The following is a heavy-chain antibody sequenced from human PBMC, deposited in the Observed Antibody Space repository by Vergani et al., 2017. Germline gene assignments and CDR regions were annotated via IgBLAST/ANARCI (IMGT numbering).Heavy chain of an antibody. CDR3: ARDVTTVTFPYYYYYMDV. V-gene: IGHV4-4*02. CDR2: INHSGST. J-gene: IGHJ6*03. D-gene: IGHD4-11*01. Sequence: QVQLQESGPGLVKPSGTLSLTCAVSGGSISSSNWWSWVRQPPGKGLEWIGEINHSGSTNYNPSLKSRVTISVDKSKNQFSLKLSSVTAADTAVYYCARDVTTVTFPYYYYYMDVWGKGTTVTGSS. CDR1: GGSISSSNW.